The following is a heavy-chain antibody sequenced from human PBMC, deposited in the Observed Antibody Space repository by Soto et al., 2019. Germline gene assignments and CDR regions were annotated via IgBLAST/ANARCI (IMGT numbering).Heavy chain of an antibody. J-gene: IGHJ2*01. CDR1: GGSISSYY. D-gene: IGHD2-2*01. V-gene: IGHV4-59*08. CDR2: IYYSGST. Sequence: QVQLQESGPGLVKPSETLSLTCTVSGGSISSYYWSWIRQPPGKGLEWIGYIYYSGSTNYNPSLKSRVTISVDTSQNQFSLKLISVTAADTAVYYCARYCSSTSCYALWYFDLWGRGTLVTVSS. CDR3: ARYCSSTSCYALWYFDL.